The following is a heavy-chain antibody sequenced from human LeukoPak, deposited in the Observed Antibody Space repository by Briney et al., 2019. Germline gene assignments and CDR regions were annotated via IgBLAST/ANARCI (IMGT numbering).Heavy chain of an antibody. CDR2: ISAYNGNT. CDR3: ARIRGLSSWYNGLYYFDY. D-gene: IGHD6-13*01. Sequence: ASVKVSFKASGYTFTNYGISWMRQAPGQGLEWMGWISAYNGNTNYAQKLQGRVTMTTDTSTSTAYMELRSLRSDDTAVYYCARIRGLSSWYNGLYYFDYWGQGTLVTVSS. CDR1: GYTFTNYG. V-gene: IGHV1-18*01. J-gene: IGHJ4*02.